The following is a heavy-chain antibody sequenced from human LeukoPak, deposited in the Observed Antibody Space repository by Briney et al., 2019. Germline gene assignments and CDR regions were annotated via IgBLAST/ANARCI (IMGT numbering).Heavy chain of an antibody. V-gene: IGHV3-20*04. J-gene: IGHJ5*02. CDR2: INWNGGST. D-gene: IGHD3-10*01. CDR3: ARRVRGVRTWFDP. Sequence: RPGGSLRLSCVASGFTFGNHRMSWVRQAPGKGLEWVSGINWNGGSTGYADSVKGRFTISRDNAKNSLYLQMNSLRAEDTALYYCARRVRGVRTWFDPWGQGTLVTVSS. CDR1: GFTFGNHR.